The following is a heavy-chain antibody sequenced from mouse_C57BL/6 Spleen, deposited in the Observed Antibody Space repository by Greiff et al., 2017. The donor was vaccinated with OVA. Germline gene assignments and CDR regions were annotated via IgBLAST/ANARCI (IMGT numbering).Heavy chain of an antibody. CDR2: ISSGGDYI. J-gene: IGHJ2*01. D-gene: IGHD2-3*01. CDR1: GFTFSSYA. Sequence: EVHLVESGEGLVKPGGSLKLSCAASGFTFSSYAMSWVRQTPEKRLEWVAYISSGGDYIYYADTVKGRFTITRDNARNTLYLQMSSLKSEDTAMYNCTRDVDDYFDYWGQGTTLTVSS. CDR3: TRDVDDYFDY. V-gene: IGHV5-9-1*02.